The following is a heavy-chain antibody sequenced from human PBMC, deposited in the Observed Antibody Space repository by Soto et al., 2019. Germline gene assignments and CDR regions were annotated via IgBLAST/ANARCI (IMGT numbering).Heavy chain of an antibody. CDR2: ITGSGGNT. CDR1: GFTFSDSA. Sequence: GGSLRLSCAASGFTFSDSAMSWVRQAPGKGLEWVSAITGSGGNTFYADSVKGRFTISRDNSKSTLFLQMHSLRAEDTAVYYCAKGRSYYYYYGVDVWGQGTTVTVSS. V-gene: IGHV3-23*01. J-gene: IGHJ6*02. CDR3: AKGRSYYYYYGVDV.